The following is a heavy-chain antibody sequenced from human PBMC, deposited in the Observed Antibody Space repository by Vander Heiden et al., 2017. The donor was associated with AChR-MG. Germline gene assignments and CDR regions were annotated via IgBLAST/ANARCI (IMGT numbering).Heavy chain of an antibody. D-gene: IGHD3-3*02. V-gene: IGHV3-30-3*01. J-gene: IGHJ6*02. CDR1: GFTFSYYA. CDR2: ISSDGSNR. CDR3: ARVRLGNVIFGHYYGMDV. Sequence: QVQLVESGGGVVQPGRSLRLSCAASGFTFSYYAIHWVRQAPGNGLEWVSVISSDGSNRYYADSVKGRFTISRDNSKNTVYLQMNSLRGEDTAVYYCARVRLGNVIFGHYYGMDVWGQGTTVTVSS.